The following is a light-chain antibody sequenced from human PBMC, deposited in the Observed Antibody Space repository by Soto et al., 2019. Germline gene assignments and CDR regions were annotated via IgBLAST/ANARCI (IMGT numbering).Light chain of an antibody. J-gene: IGKJ4*01. CDR1: QSVGGY. Sequence: EIVLTQSPATLSLSPGERATLSCRASQSVGGYLDWYQQKPGQAPRLLIYDASNRASGIPARFSGSGSGTDFTLSISSLEPEDLAVYYCHQRSNWPPLPFGGGTKVELK. V-gene: IGKV3-11*01. CDR3: HQRSNWPPLP. CDR2: DAS.